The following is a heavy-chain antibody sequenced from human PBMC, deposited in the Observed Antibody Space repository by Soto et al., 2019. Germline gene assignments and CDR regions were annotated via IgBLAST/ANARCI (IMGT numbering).Heavy chain of an antibody. V-gene: IGHV3-30-3*01. CDR2: MSYDGTNK. J-gene: IGHJ5*02. Sequence: QGQLVESGGSVVQPGRSLRLSCAASGFTLSTYAMHWVRQAPGKGLEWVAVMSYDGTNKYYADSVKGRFTISRDDSKNTLYLQMNSLRPEDTAVYYCASLRAAVTWGNSLDPWGQGTLVTVSS. CDR3: ASLRAAVTWGNSLDP. CDR1: GFTLSTYA. D-gene: IGHD6-13*01.